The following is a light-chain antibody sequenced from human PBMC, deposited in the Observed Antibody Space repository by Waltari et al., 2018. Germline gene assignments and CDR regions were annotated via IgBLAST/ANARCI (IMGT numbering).Light chain of an antibody. CDR1: QSLGPA. J-gene: IGKJ1*01. CDR3: QQYTDWPPWT. Sequence: ETEMTQSPATLSLSPGERPPLFSRSSQSLGPALAWTQQKPDQPPRSLIYHASTRATGIPTRFSGSGAGTDVTLTINSLQSDDFAVYYCQQYTDWPPWTFGQGTTVEI. V-gene: IGKV3D-15*01. CDR2: HAS.